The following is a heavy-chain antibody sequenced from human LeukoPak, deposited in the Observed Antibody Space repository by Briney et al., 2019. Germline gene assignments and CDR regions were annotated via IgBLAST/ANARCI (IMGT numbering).Heavy chain of an antibody. CDR1: GFTFSSYW. CDR2: INSDGSST. CDR3: ARGGGYSYGPFDY. J-gene: IGHJ4*02. V-gene: IGHV3-74*01. D-gene: IGHD5-18*01. Sequence: GGSLRLSCAASGFTFSSYWMHWVRQAPGKGLVWVSHINSDGSSTNYADSVKGRFTISRDNAKNTLYLQMNSLRAEDTAVYYCARGGGYSYGPFDYWGQGTLVTVSS.